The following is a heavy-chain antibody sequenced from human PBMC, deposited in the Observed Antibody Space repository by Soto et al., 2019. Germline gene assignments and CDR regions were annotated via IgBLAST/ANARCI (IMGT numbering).Heavy chain of an antibody. CDR1: GFTFADYS. CDR2: IRRQVHGGTT. D-gene: IGHD1-1*01. CDR3: SRVYKWNS. V-gene: IGHV3-49*04. J-gene: IGHJ4*02. Sequence: EVQLVESEGGLVQPGRSLRLSCRTSGFTFADYSMSWVRQAPGKGLEWVGFIRRQVHGGTTEYAASVKGRFTISRDDSKGVAFLQMNSLKTEDTGIYYCSRVYKWNSWGQGALVTVSS.